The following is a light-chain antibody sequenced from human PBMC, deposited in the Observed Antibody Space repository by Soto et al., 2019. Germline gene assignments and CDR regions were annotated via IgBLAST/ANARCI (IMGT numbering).Light chain of an antibody. CDR1: QSVRTH. V-gene: IGKV3-15*01. J-gene: IGKJ2*01. CDR3: QQYSHWPPYT. CDR2: GAS. Sequence: EIMMTQSPATLSVSPGESATLSCRASQSVRTHLAWYQQKPGQAPRLLIHGASTRATGIPGRFRGSGSGTEFTLTISSLQSEDFAVYYCQQYSHWPPYTFGQGTKVEI.